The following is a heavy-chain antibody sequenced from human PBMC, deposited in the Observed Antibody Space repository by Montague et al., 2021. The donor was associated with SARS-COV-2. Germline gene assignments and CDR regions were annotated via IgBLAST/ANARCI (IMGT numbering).Heavy chain of an antibody. V-gene: IGHV4-4*07. D-gene: IGHD5-12*01. CDR1: GSISGYY. J-gene: IGHJ4*02. Sequence: SETLSLTCTVSGSISGYYWTWIRQSAGKGLEWIGRRSSSGGIDYNASLRSRVTMSLDTSKIQLSLKLSSVTAADTAVYYCASQYIGYNRRFDYWGQGALVTVSP. CDR2: RSSSGGI. CDR3: ASQYIGYNRRFDY.